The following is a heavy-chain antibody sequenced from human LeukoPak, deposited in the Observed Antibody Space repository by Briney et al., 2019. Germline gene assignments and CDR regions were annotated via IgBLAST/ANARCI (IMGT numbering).Heavy chain of an antibody. V-gene: IGHV3-48*03. CDR1: GFTFSNYA. CDR3: AKLYRPGYFYYMDV. D-gene: IGHD2-2*01. J-gene: IGHJ6*03. CDR2: ISNSGKTI. Sequence: GGSLRLSCAASGFTFSNYAMSWVRQGPGKGLEWVSSISNSGKTIYYADSVKGRFTISRDNAKNSLYLQMNSLRAEDTAVYYCAKLYRPGYFYYMDVWGKGTTVTVSS.